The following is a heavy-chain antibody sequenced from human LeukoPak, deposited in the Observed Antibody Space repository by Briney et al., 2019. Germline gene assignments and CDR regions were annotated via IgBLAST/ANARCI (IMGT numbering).Heavy chain of an antibody. V-gene: IGHV4-39*01. CDR3: AGAPSKRYYDFWSGYSRGGMDV. Sequence: PSETLSLTCTVSGGSISSSYYYWGWIRQPPGKGLEWIGSIYSSGSTYYNPSLKSRVTISVDTSKNQFSLKLSSVTAADTAVYYCAGAPSKRYYDFWSGYSRGGMDVWGQGTTVTVSS. CDR1: GGSISSSYYY. CDR2: IYSSGST. D-gene: IGHD3-3*01. J-gene: IGHJ6*02.